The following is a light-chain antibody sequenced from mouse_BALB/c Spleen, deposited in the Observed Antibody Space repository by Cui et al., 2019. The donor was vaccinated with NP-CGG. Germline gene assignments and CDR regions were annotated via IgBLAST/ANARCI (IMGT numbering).Light chain of an antibody. Sequence: QAVVTQESARTTSPGETVTFTCRSSTGAVTTSNYANWVQEKPDHLFTGLIGGTNNRAPGVPARFSGSLIGDKAALTITGAQTEDEAIYFCALWYSNHWVFGGGTKLTVI. J-gene: IGLJ1*01. CDR1: TGAVTTSNY. CDR3: ALWYSNHWV. V-gene: IGLV1*01. CDR2: GTN.